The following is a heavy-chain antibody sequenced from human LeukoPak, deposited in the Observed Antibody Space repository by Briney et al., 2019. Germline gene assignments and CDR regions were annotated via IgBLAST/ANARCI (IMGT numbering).Heavy chain of an antibody. D-gene: IGHD6-19*01. CDR1: GGSISSSNW. V-gene: IGHV4-4*02. Sequence: SGTLSLTCAVSGGSISSSNWWSWVRQPPGKGLEWIGEIYHSGSTNYNPSLKSRVTISVDTSKNQFSLKLSSVTAADTAVYYCATLGLAVAPDYWGQGTLVTVSS. CDR2: IYHSGST. J-gene: IGHJ4*02. CDR3: ATLGLAVAPDY.